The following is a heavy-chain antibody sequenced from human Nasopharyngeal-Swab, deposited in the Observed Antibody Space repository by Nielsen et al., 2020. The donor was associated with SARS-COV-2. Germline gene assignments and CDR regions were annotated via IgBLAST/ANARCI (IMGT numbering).Heavy chain of an antibody. CDR2: ISWNSGSI. J-gene: IGHJ4*02. CDR3: AKESYGDLFDY. V-gene: IGHV3-9*01. D-gene: IGHD4-17*01. CDR1: GFTFDDYA. Sequence: SLKISCVVSGFTFDDYAMHWVRQAPGKGLEWVSGISWNSGSIGYADSVKGRFTISRDNAKNSLYLQMNSLRAEDTALYYCAKESYGDLFDYWGQGTLVTVSS.